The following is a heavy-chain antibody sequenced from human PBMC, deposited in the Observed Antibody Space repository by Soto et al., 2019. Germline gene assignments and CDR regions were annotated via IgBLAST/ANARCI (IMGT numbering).Heavy chain of an antibody. CDR3: AKDGGVSSWKYCSGGSCYYYYMDV. Sequence: HPGGSLRLSCAASAFTFSNYAMSWVRQAPGKGLEWVSAISGSGGTTYYADSVKGRFSISRDNSKNTVYLQVSSLRAEDTAVYYCAKDGGVSSWKYCSGGSCYYYYMDVWGKGTTVTVSS. CDR1: AFTFSNYA. CDR2: ISGSGGTT. V-gene: IGHV3-23*01. D-gene: IGHD2-15*01. J-gene: IGHJ6*03.